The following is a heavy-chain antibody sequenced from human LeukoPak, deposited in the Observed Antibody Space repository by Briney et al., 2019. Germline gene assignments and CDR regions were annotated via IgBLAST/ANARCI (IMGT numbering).Heavy chain of an antibody. CDR2: IIPIFGTA. V-gene: IGHV1-69*05. Sequence: SVKVSCKASGGTFSSYAISWVRQAPGQGLEWMGGIIPIFGTANYAQKFQGRVTITTDESTSTAYMELSSLRSEDTAVYYCAKGYRRSYGYFDYWGQGTLVTVSS. J-gene: IGHJ4*02. CDR3: AKGYRRSYGYFDY. CDR1: GGTFSSYA. D-gene: IGHD5-18*01.